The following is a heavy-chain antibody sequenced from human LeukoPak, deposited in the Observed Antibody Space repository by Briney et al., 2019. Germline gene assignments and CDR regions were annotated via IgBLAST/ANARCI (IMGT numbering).Heavy chain of an antibody. D-gene: IGHD3-16*01. CDR2: INTSGST. J-gene: IGHJ6*03. CDR1: GGSISSGSYY. Sequence: SETLSLTCTVSGGSISSGSYYWSWIRQPAGKGLEWIGRINTSGSTNYNPSLKSRVTISVDTSKNQFSLKLSSVTAADTAVYYCARVLGGYYYYMDVWGKGTTVTVSS. V-gene: IGHV4-61*02. CDR3: ARVLGGYYYYMDV.